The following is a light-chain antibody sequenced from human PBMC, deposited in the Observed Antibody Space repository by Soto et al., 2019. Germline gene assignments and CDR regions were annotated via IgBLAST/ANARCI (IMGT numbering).Light chain of an antibody. CDR3: QVWDTNSVF. CDR2: VDS. J-gene: IGLJ2*01. Sequence: SYELTQPPSVSVAPGQTARITCGGNNIESKSVHWYQQRPGQAPVLVIYVDSDRPSRIPERFSGSNSGNTATLTISRVEAGDEADYHCQVWDTNSVFFGGGTQLTVL. CDR1: NIESKS. V-gene: IGLV3-21*02.